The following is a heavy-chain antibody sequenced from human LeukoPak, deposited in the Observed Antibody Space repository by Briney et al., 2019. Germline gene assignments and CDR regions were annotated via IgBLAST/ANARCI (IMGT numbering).Heavy chain of an antibody. CDR2: IRTKAYGGTT. CDR3: TRGSSTTTYCGSGSCFDY. CDR1: GFTFGDYA. V-gene: IGHV3-49*04. J-gene: IGHJ4*02. D-gene: IGHD2-15*01. Sequence: GGSLRLSCTGSGFTFGDYAMSWVRQAPGKGLEWVGFIRTKAYGGTTEYAASVQGRFTISRDDSKSIAYLQMNSLKTEDTAVYYCTRGSSTTTYCGSGSCFDYWGQGTLVTVSS.